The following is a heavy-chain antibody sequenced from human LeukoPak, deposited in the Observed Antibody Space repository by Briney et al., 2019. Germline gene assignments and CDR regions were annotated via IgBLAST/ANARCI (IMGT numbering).Heavy chain of an antibody. CDR2: IYPGDSDT. D-gene: IGHD6-19*01. CDR3: ARSEGPGYSCGWRLDACDI. J-gene: IGHJ3*02. V-gene: IGHV5-51*01. Sequence: GESLKISCKRSGYSFTSYWIGWVRQMPGKGLEWMGIIYPGDSDTRYSPSFQGQVTTSADKSISTAYLQWSSLKASDTAMYYCARSEGPGYSCGWRLDACDIWGQGTMVTVSS. CDR1: GYSFTSYW.